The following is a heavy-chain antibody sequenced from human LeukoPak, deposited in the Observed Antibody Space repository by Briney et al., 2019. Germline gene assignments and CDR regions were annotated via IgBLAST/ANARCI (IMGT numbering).Heavy chain of an antibody. V-gene: IGHV6-1*01. CDR3: ARDRGVVVVAATPDWFDP. J-gene: IGHJ5*02. Sequence: SQTLSLTCAISGDSFSSNSAAWNWIRQSPSRGLEWLGRTYYRSKWYNDYAVSVKSRITINPDTSKNQFSLQLNSVTPEDTAVYYCARDRGVVVVAATPDWFDPWGQGTLVTVSS. CDR2: TYYRSKWYN. CDR1: GDSFSSNSAA. D-gene: IGHD2-15*01.